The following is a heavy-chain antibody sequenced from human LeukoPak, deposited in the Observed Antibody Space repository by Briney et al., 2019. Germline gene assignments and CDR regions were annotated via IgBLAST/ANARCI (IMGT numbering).Heavy chain of an antibody. J-gene: IGHJ6*03. V-gene: IGHV3-23*01. CDR2: ISGSGGSP. D-gene: IGHD6-13*01. CDR1: GFTFSSYG. CDR3: AKTYSSSRAHYYYYYMDV. Sequence: GGSLRLSCAASGFTFSSYGMNWVRQAPGKGLEWVSAISGSGGSPYYADSVKGRFTISRDSSKNTLYLQMNSLRAEDTAVYYCAKTYSSSRAHYYYYYMDVWGKGTTVTISS.